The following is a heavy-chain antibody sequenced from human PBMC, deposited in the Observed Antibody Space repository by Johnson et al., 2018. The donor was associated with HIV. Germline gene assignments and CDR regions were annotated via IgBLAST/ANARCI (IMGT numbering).Heavy chain of an antibody. Sequence: QVQLVESGGGVVQPGRSLRLSCAASGFIFSSYGMHWVRQAPGKGLEWVAVIWYDGSNKHYADSVKGRFTISRDSSKNTLYLQMNSLRAEDTAVYYCARDKGLGDAFDIWGQGTMVTVSS. CDR1: GFIFSSYG. D-gene: IGHD3-16*01. CDR2: IWYDGSNK. CDR3: ARDKGLGDAFDI. J-gene: IGHJ3*02. V-gene: IGHV3-33*01.